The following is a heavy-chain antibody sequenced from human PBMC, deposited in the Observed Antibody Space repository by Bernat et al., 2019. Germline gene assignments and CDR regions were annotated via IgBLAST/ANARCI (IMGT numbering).Heavy chain of an antibody. CDR3: AKGISWRGYGDYLIDY. J-gene: IGHJ4*02. CDR1: GFTFDDYA. CDR2: ISWNSGSI. Sequence: EVQLVESGGGLVQPGRSLRLSCAASGFTFDDYAMHWVRQAPGKGLEWVSGISWNSGSIGYADSVKGRFTISRDNAKNSLYLQMNSLRADDTALYYCAKGISWRGYGDYLIDYWGQGTLVTVSS. V-gene: IGHV3-9*01. D-gene: IGHD4-17*01.